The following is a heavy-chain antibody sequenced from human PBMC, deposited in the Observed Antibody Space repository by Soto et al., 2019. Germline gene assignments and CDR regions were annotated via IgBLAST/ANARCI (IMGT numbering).Heavy chain of an antibody. V-gene: IGHV5-51*01. CDR1: GYSFTSYW. D-gene: IGHD5-12*01. Sequence: PGESLKISCKGSGYSFTSYWIGWVRQMPGKGLEWMGIIYPGDSDTRYSPSFQGQVTISADNSISTAYLQWSSLKAADTAMYYCARLENGLSTIACYYGMDVWGQGTRSPSP. CDR3: ARLENGLSTIACYYGMDV. J-gene: IGHJ6*02. CDR2: IYPGDSDT.